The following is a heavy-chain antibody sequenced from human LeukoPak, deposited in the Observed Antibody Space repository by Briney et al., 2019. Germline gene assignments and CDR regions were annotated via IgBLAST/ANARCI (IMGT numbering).Heavy chain of an antibody. J-gene: IGHJ5*02. CDR1: GFTFSSYA. CDR3: ARVSSGWYGLFDP. V-gene: IGHV3-30-3*01. CDR2: ISYDGSNK. D-gene: IGHD6-19*01. Sequence: GRSLRLSCAASGFTFSSYAMHWVRQAPGRGLEWVAVISYDGSNKYYADSVKGRFTISRDNSKNTLYLQMNSLRAEDTAVYYCARVSSGWYGLFDPWGQGTLVTVSS.